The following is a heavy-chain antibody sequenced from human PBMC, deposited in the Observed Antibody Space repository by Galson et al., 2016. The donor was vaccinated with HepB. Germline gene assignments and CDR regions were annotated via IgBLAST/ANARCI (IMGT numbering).Heavy chain of an antibody. Sequence: SETLSLTCTVSGGSISTYYWSWIRQPPGKGLEWIGEINHSGSTIYNPSLKSRVTISVDTSKNQFSLKLSSVTAADSAVYYCARELGYCSGGNCYGGTFNYWGQGTLVTVSS. CDR1: GGSISTYY. J-gene: IGHJ4*02. V-gene: IGHV4-34*01. CDR2: INHSGST. D-gene: IGHD2-15*01. CDR3: ARELGYCSGGNCYGGTFNY.